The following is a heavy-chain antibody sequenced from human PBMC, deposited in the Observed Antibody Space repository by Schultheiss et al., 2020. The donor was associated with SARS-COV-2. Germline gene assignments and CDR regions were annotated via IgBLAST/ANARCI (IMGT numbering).Heavy chain of an antibody. CDR3: AKVAEAVAGPYNWFDY. CDR2: IYYSGST. CDR1: GGSISSGDYY. J-gene: IGHJ5*01. D-gene: IGHD6-19*01. Sequence: SETLSLTCTVSGGSISSGDYYWSWIRQPPGKGLEWIGYIYYSGSTNYNPSLKSRVTISVDTSKNQFSLKLSSVTAAVTAVYYCAKVAEAVAGPYNWFDYWGQGTLVTVSS. V-gene: IGHV4-30-4*01.